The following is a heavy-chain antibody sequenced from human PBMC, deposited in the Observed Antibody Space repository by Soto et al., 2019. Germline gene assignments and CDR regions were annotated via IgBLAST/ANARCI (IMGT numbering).Heavy chain of an antibody. Sequence: QVQLQESGPGLVKPSQTLSLTCSVSGASTVSHYHWTWIRQHPGKGLEWMGYIFNSGTTFYNPSLTRRLSISMDTSGNHFSLELRSVTAADTAVYYCALALGPTTGLDYWGQGTLVTVSS. V-gene: IGHV4-31*02. CDR2: IFNSGTT. D-gene: IGHD1-26*01. CDR1: GASTVSHYH. J-gene: IGHJ4*02. CDR3: ALALGPTTGLDY.